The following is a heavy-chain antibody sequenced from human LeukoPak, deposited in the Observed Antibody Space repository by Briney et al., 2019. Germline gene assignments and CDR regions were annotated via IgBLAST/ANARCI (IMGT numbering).Heavy chain of an antibody. D-gene: IGHD2-15*01. Sequence: PGRSLRLSCAASGFTFSSYAMHWVRQAPGKGLEWVAVISYDVSNKYYADSVKGRFTISRDNSKNTLYLQMNSLRAEDTAVYYCARERVVAPIYCSGGSCYSVNDYWGQGTLVTVSS. J-gene: IGHJ4*02. CDR1: GFTFSSYA. CDR3: ARERVVAPIYCSGGSCYSVNDY. V-gene: IGHV3-30-3*01. CDR2: ISYDVSNK.